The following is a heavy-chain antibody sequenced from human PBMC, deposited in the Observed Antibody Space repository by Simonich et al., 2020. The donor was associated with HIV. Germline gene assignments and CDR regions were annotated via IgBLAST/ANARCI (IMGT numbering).Heavy chain of an antibody. CDR3: ARHSGYADAFDI. V-gene: IGHV4-34*01. Sequence: QVQLQQWGAGLLKPSETLSLTCAVYGGSFSGYYWSWIRPPPGKGLEGIGDIDDSGGPNYSPSLKSRVTISLDTSKNQFSLKLSSVTAADTAVYYCARHSGYADAFDIWGQGTMITVSS. J-gene: IGHJ3*02. CDR1: GGSFSGYY. D-gene: IGHD5-12*01. CDR2: IDDSGGP.